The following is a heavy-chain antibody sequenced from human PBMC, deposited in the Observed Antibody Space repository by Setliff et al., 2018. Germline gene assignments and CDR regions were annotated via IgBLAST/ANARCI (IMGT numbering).Heavy chain of an antibody. Sequence: LRLSCAASGFTFDDYAMHWVRQAPGKGLEWASLISWDGGSTYYADSVKGRFTISRDNSKNSLYLQMNSLRAEDTALYYCAKDMADYYDSSGYWYYFDYWGQGTLVTVSS. CDR3: AKDMADYYDSSGYWYYFDY. V-gene: IGHV3-43D*04. CDR2: ISWDGGST. D-gene: IGHD3-22*01. CDR1: GFTFDDYA. J-gene: IGHJ4*02.